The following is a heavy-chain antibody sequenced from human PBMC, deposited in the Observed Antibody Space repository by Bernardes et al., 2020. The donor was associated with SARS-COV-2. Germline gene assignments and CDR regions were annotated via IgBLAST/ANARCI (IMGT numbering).Heavy chain of an antibody. J-gene: IGHJ6*03. CDR2: IYTSGST. CDR1: GGSISSYY. V-gene: IGHV4-4*07. Sequence: SETLSLTCTVSGGSISSYYWSWIRQPAGKGLEWIGRIYTSGSTNYNPSLKSRVTMSVDTSKNQFSLKLSSVTAADTAVYYCARDRITIFGVVIISHMDVWGKGTTVTVSS. CDR3: ARDRITIFGVVIISHMDV. D-gene: IGHD3-3*01.